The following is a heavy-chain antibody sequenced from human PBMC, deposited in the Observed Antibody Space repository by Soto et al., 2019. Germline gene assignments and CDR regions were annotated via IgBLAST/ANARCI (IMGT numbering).Heavy chain of an antibody. D-gene: IGHD2-21*02. Sequence: ASVKVSCKSSGYPFNTYCLHWVRQAPGQGLEWMGMIHPSGGGSTYAQKFLGRVTMTMDSSTSTVFMELTSLRSADTAVYYCARGGHIAVVTDSFDSWG. J-gene: IGHJ4*01. CDR3: ARGGHIAVVTDSFDS. CDR2: IHPSGGGS. CDR1: GYPFNTYC. V-gene: IGHV1-46*02.